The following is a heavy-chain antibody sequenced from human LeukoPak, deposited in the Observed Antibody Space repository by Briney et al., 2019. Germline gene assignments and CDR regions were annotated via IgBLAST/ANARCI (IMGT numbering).Heavy chain of an antibody. D-gene: IGHD6-13*01. CDR3: ARDSFSSWSGNDAFDI. CDR2: IYYSGST. Sequence: SETLSLTCTVSGGSISSYYWSWIRQPPGKGLEWMGYIYYSGSTNYNPSLKSRVTISVDTSKNQFSLKLSSVTAADTAVYYCARDSFSSWSGNDAFDIWGQGTMVTVSS. J-gene: IGHJ3*02. V-gene: IGHV4-59*01. CDR1: GGSISSYY.